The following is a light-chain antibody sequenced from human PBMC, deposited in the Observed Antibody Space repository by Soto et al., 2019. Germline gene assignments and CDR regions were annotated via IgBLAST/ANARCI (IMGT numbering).Light chain of an antibody. J-gene: IGKJ1*01. CDR2: KAS. V-gene: IGKV1-5*03. CDR1: QTICSW. CDR3: QHYNSYSEA. Sequence: DGQITHSPSTLYGSVXDRVTITWRASQTICSWFGWYQQKPGKAPXILXYKASTLKGGGPSRFSGSGSVTEFTRTISSPQPDDFATYYGQHYNSYSEAFGQGTKVDIK.